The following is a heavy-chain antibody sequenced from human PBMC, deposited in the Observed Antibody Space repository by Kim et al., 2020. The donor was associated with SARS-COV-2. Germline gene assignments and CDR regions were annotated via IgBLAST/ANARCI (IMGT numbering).Heavy chain of an antibody. CDR3: AKSSWGTDWYFDL. D-gene: IGHD3-16*01. CDR1: GGSFGSFY. CDR2: IYYGGAT. Sequence: SETLSLTCTVSGGSFGSFYWTWIRQPPGMELEWLGFIYYGGATDYNPSLKGRANIAINTSKNQFSLTLKSVTAADTAVYFCAKSSWGTDWYFDLWGRGTRVTVSS. V-gene: IGHV4-59*01. J-gene: IGHJ2*01.